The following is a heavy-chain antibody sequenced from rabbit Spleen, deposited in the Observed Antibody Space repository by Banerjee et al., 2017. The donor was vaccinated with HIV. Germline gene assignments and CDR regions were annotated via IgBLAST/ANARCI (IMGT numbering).Heavy chain of an antibody. CDR1: GVSFSDKDV. CDR2: INTITGKS. CDR3: ARGSAAMTMVITGYYLNL. D-gene: IGHD2-1*01. J-gene: IGHJ4*01. Sequence: EQLEESGGGLVKPEGSLTLTCKASGVSFSDKDVMCWVRQAPGKGLEWIACINTITGKSVYASWAKGRFIMSRTSSTTVTLQMTSLTAADTATYFCARGSAAMTMVITGYYLNLWGQGTLVTVS. V-gene: IGHV1S45*01.